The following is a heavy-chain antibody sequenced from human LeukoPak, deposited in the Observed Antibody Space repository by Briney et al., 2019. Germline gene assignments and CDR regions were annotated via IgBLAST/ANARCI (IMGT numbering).Heavy chain of an antibody. V-gene: IGHV4-39*07. CDR2: IYYSGST. J-gene: IGHJ4*02. Sequence: SETLSLTCTVSGGSISSSSYYWGWIRQPPGKGLEWIGSIYYSGSTYYNPSLKSRVTISVDTSKNQFSLKLSSMTAADTAVYYCARDPGSPPDYWGQGTLVTVSS. CDR1: GGSISSSSYY. CDR3: ARDPGSPPDY.